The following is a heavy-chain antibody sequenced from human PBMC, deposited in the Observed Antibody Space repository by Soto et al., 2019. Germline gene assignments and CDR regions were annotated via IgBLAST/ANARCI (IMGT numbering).Heavy chain of an antibody. CDR2: ISGTGRST. D-gene: IGHD6-25*01. CDR3: AKDPIGYTDGYYYYYYKDV. V-gene: IGHV3-23*01. Sequence: GGSLRLSCAASGFSFSSYAMSWVRQAPGKGLEWVSTISGTGRSTYYADSVKGRFTISRDNSENTLYLQVNSLRAEDTAVYYCAKDPIGYTDGYYYYYYKDVWGKGTTVTVSS. J-gene: IGHJ6*03. CDR1: GFSFSSYA.